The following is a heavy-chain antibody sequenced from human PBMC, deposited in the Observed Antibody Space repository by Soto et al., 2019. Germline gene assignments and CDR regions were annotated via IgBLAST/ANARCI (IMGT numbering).Heavy chain of an antibody. CDR1: GFTFSSYG. CDR3: AKHLIDCTSTRCLHPGFDY. Sequence: GGSLRLSCAASGFTFSSYGMHWVRQAPGKGLEWVAVISYDGSNKYYADSVKGRFTISRDNSKNTLYLQMNSLRAEDTAVYYCAKHLIDCTSTRCLHPGFDYWGQGTLVTVSS. D-gene: IGHD2-2*01. CDR2: ISYDGSNK. J-gene: IGHJ4*02. V-gene: IGHV3-30*18.